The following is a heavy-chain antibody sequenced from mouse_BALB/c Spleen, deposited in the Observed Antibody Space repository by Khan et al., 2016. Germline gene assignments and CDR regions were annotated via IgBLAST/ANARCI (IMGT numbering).Heavy chain of an antibody. CDR3: GSPGMITVDY. CDR2: INPYNGDT. D-gene: IGHD2-4*01. J-gene: IGHJ2*01. CDR1: GYSFTGYF. Sequence: VQLQQSGPELVKPGASVKISCKASGYSFTGYFMNWVKQSHGKSPEWIGRINPYNGDTFHNQKFKGKATLTVDKSSSTARMELLSLTSEDSAVDYSGSPGMITVDYWGQGTTLTLSS. V-gene: IGHV1-37*01.